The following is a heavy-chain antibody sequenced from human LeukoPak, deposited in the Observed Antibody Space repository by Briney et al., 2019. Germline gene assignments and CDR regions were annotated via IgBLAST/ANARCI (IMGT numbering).Heavy chain of an antibody. V-gene: IGHV3-53*01. Sequence: GGSLRLSCTVSRFTVSSNSMSWVRQAPGKGLEWVSFIYSDNTHYSDSVNGRFTISKDNSKNTLYLQMNSLRAEDTAVYYCARRAGAYSHPYDYWGQGTLVTVSS. CDR3: ARRAGAYSHPYDY. CDR2: IYSDNT. CDR1: RFTVSSNS. D-gene: IGHD4/OR15-4a*01. J-gene: IGHJ4*02.